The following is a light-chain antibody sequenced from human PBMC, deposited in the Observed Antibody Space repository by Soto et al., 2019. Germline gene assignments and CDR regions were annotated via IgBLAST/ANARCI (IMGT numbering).Light chain of an antibody. V-gene: IGLV4-69*01. CDR1: SGHSSYA. Sequence: QLVLTQSPSASASLGASVKFTCTLSSGHSSYAIAWHQQQPEKGPRYLMKLNSDGSHNKGDGIPDRFSGPSSGAERYLTISSLQSEDEADYYCQTWDTGTLIFGGGTKLTVL. CDR2: LNSDGSH. J-gene: IGLJ2*01. CDR3: QTWDTGTLI.